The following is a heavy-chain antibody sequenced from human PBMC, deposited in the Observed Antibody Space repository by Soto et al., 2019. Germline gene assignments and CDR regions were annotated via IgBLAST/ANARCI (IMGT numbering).Heavy chain of an antibody. Sequence: QVQLVQSGAEVKKPGASVKVSCKASGYTFTGYYMHWVRQAPGQGLEWMGWINPNSGGTNYAQKFQGWVTMTRDTSISTAYMELSRLRSDDTAVYYCARGDYYGPGSYYGWFDPWGQGTLVTVSS. CDR3: ARGDYYGPGSYYGWFDP. CDR1: GYTFTGYY. CDR2: INPNSGGT. V-gene: IGHV1-2*04. D-gene: IGHD3-10*01. J-gene: IGHJ5*02.